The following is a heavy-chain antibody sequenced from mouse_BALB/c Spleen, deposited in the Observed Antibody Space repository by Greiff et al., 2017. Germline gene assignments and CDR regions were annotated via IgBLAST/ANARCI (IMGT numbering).Heavy chain of an antibody. D-gene: IGHD2-14*01. J-gene: IGHJ3*01. CDR3: ASGYDSWFAY. V-gene: IGHV1-63*02. CDR1: GYTFTSYW. Sequence: QVQLQQSGAELVRPGTSVKISCKASGYTFTSYWLGWVKQRPGHGLEWIGDIYPGGGYTNYNEKFKGKATLTADTSSSTAYMQLSSLTSEDSAVYFCASGYDSWFAYWGQGTLVTVSA. CDR2: IYPGGGYT.